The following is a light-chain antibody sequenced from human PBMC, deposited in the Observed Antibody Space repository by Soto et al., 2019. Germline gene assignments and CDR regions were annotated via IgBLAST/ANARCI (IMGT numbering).Light chain of an antibody. V-gene: IGKV3-20*01. CDR2: CAS. J-gene: IGKJ1*01. Sequence: EIVLTQSPDTLSLSPGERATLSCRASQSVSISYLTWYQQKPGQAPRLLIYCASTRATGIPDRFSGSGSGTDFTLTISRLEPEDFAVYYCQQYGSSPKTFGQGTKVDIK. CDR1: QSVSISY. CDR3: QQYGSSPKT.